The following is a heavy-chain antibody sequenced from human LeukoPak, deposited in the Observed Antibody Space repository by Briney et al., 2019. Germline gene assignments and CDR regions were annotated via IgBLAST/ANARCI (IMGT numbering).Heavy chain of an antibody. CDR3: ARLTVVVTATNWFDP. J-gene: IGHJ5*02. V-gene: IGHV3-21*01. Sequence: GGSLRLSCAASGFTFSSYSMNWVRQAPGKGLEWVSSISSSSSYIYYADSVKGRFTISRDNAKNSLYLQMNSLRAEDTAVYYCARLTVVVTATNWFDPWGQGTLVTVSS. D-gene: IGHD2-21*02. CDR1: GFTFSSYS. CDR2: ISSSSSYI.